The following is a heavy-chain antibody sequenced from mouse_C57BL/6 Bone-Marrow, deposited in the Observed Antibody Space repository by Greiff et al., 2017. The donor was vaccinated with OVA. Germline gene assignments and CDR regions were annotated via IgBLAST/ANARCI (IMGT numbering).Heavy chain of an antibody. V-gene: IGHV1-55*01. Sequence: QVQLQQPGAELVKPGASVKMSCKASGYTFTSYWITWVKQRPGQGLEWIGDIYPGSGSTNYNEKFKSKATLTVDTSSSTAYMQLSSLTSEDSAVYYCARWCGNYPYAMDYWGQGTSVTVSS. J-gene: IGHJ4*01. CDR3: ARWCGNYPYAMDY. D-gene: IGHD2-1*01. CDR2: IYPGSGST. CDR1: GYTFTSYW.